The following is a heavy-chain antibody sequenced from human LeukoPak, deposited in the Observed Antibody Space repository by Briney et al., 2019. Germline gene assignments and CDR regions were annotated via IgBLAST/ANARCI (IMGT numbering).Heavy chain of an antibody. Sequence: PSETLSLTCTVSGGSISSYYWSWIRQPPGKGLEWIGYIYYSGSTNYNPSLKSRVTISVDTSKNQFSLKLSSVTAADTAVYYCARDIGTYYYDSSGNYYYYYGMDVWGKGPRSPSPQ. J-gene: IGHJ6*01. CDR3: ARDIGTYYYDSSGNYYYYYGMDV. CDR1: GGSISSYY. CDR2: IYYSGST. V-gene: IGHV4-59*01. D-gene: IGHD3-22*01.